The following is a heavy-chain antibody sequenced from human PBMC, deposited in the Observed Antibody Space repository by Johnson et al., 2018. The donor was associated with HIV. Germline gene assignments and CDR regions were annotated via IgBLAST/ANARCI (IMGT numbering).Heavy chain of an antibody. Sequence: QVQLVESGGGVVQPRGSLRLSCAASGFTFRDYGMHWVRQAPGKGLEWVAFIQYDGSNKYYADSVKGRFTISRDNSKNTLYLQMNSLRAEDTAVYYCALSYSLDAFDIWGQGTMVTVSS. CDR2: IQYDGSNK. J-gene: IGHJ3*02. D-gene: IGHD2-21*01. CDR1: GFTFRDYG. V-gene: IGHV3-30*02. CDR3: ALSYSLDAFDI.